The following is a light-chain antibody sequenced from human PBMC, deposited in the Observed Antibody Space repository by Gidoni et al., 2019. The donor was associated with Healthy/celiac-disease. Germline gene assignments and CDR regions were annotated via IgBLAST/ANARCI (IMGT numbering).Light chain of an antibody. CDR1: SSDVGGYNY. CDR2: DAS. V-gene: IGLV2-14*03. Sequence: QSALTPPPSVSGSPGPSVPISCTGTSSDVGGYNYVPWYQQHPGKAPKLMIYDASNRPSGVSNRFSGSKSGNTASLTISGRQAEDEADYYCSSYTSSSTLVVFGGGTKLTVL. J-gene: IGLJ2*01. CDR3: SSYTSSSTLVV.